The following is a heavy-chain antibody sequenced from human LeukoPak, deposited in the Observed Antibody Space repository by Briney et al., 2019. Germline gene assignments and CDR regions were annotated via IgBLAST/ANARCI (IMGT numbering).Heavy chain of an antibody. Sequence: GASVKVSCKASGGTFSSYAISWVRQAPGQGLEWMGGTIPIFGTANYAQKFQGRVTITADESTSTAYMELSSLRAEDTAVYYCVRDMTTATTCYLQHWGQGTLVTVSS. CDR3: VRDMTTATTCYLQH. V-gene: IGHV1-69*13. D-gene: IGHD4-17*01. CDR2: TIPIFGTA. J-gene: IGHJ1*01. CDR1: GGTFSSYA.